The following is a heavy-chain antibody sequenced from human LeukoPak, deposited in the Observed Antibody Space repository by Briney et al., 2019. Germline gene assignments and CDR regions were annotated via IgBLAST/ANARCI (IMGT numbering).Heavy chain of an antibody. CDR1: GFTFGSYE. J-gene: IGHJ4*02. CDR3: ARDSYCSGGSCLPFFDY. V-gene: IGHV3-48*03. D-gene: IGHD2-15*01. Sequence: PGGSLRLSCAASGFTFGSYEMNWVRQAPGKGLEWVSYISSSGSTIYYADSVKGRFTISRDNAKNSLYLQMNSLRAKDTAVYYCARDSYCSGGSCLPFFDYWGQGTLVTVPS. CDR2: ISSSGSTI.